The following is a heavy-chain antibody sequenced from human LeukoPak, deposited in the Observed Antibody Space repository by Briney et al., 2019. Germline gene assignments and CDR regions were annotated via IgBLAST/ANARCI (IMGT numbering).Heavy chain of an antibody. CDR1: RFTFSSYG. V-gene: IGHV3-30*02. CDR3: VKDGDDSGSYRVY. CDR2: IPYDGNNK. D-gene: IGHD1-26*01. J-gene: IGHJ4*02. Sequence: GGSLRLSCAASRFTFSSYGMHWVRQAPGKGLEWVAFIPYDGNNKYYADSVKGRFTISRDNSKNTLYLQMNSLRAEDTAVYYCVKDGDDSGSYRVYWGQRTLVTVSS.